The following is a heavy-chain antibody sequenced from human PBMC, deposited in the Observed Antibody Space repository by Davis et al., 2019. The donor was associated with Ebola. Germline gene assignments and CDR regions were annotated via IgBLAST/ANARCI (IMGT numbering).Heavy chain of an antibody. CDR1: GGSFSDYY. CDR2: INHGGST. J-gene: IGHJ4*02. Sequence: PSETLSLTCGVFGGSFSDYYWSWIRQPPGKGLEWIGEINHGGSTNYNPSLKSRVTMSVDTSKNQFSLQLSSVTAGDTAVYFCAGGDYSAYWGYCLDSWGQGTLVTVSS. V-gene: IGHV4-34*01. D-gene: IGHD3-22*01. CDR3: AGGDYSAYWGYCLDS.